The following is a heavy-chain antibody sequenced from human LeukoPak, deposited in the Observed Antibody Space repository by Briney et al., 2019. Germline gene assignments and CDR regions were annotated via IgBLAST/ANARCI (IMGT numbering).Heavy chain of an antibody. CDR2: IKQDGSEK. Sequence: GGSLRLSCAASGFTFSSYWMSWVRQAPGKGLERVANIKQDGSEKYYVDSVKGRFTISRDNAKNSLYLQMNSLRAEDTAVYYCARVDIVVVPAAHLDYWGQGTLVTVSS. V-gene: IGHV3-7*01. J-gene: IGHJ4*02. CDR3: ARVDIVVVPAAHLDY. D-gene: IGHD2-2*03. CDR1: GFTFSSYW.